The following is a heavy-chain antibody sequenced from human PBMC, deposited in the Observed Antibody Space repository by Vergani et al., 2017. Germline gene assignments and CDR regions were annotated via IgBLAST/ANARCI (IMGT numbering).Heavy chain of an antibody. CDR3: ARVAPSNSEVTPTAFDV. CDR1: GYTFDNYG. J-gene: IGHJ3*01. CDR2: IRPYTGHT. V-gene: IGHV1-18*01. Sequence: QVQLVQSGSELKKPGASVKVSCKASGYTFDNYGISWVRQAPGQGLEWMAWIRPYTGHTIYAQKFQDRVTMTADTSTNTAYMELRSLRSDDTAVYFCARVAPSNSEVTPTAFDVWGQGTMVTVSS. D-gene: IGHD1-1*01.